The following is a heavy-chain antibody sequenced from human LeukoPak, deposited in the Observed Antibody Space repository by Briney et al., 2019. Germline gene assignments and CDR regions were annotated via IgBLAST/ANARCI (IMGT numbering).Heavy chain of an antibody. CDR2: IIPIFGTA. Sequence: GASVKVSCKASGGTFSSYAISWVRQAPGQGLEWMGGIIPIFGTANYAQKFQGRVTITADESTSTAYMELSSLRSEDTAVYYCARDIGYCSSTSCYSAFDIWGQGTMVTVSS. J-gene: IGHJ3*02. V-gene: IGHV1-69*13. CDR3: ARDIGYCSSTSCYSAFDI. CDR1: GGTFSSYA. D-gene: IGHD2-2*02.